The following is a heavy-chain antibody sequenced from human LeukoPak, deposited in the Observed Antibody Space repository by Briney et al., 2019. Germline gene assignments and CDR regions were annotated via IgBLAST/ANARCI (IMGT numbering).Heavy chain of an antibody. D-gene: IGHD5-12*01. Sequence: GGSLRLSCAASGFTFSSYWMSWFRQAPGKGLEWVANIKQDGSEKYYVDSVKGRFTISRDNAKNSLYLQMNSLRAEDTAVYYCARQGGGYDPDTFDYWGQGTLVTVSS. CDR1: GFTFSSYW. CDR3: ARQGGGYDPDTFDY. CDR2: IKQDGSEK. V-gene: IGHV3-7*01. J-gene: IGHJ4*02.